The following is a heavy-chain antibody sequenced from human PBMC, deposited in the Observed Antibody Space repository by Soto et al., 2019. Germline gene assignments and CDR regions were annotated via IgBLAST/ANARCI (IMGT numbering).Heavy chain of an antibody. CDR2: IFSNGRA. CDR1: GGSINTHY. V-gene: IGHV4-59*11. CDR3: ARGGDNSPSYYSV. D-gene: IGHD3-10*02. Sequence: SETLSLTCSVSGGSINTHYWTWIRQPPGKGLEWIGYIFSNGRANYNPSLERRVTISVDMSKNQLSLKLRSVTDADTAVYYCARGGDNSPSYYSVWGQGTLVTVSS. J-gene: IGHJ4*02.